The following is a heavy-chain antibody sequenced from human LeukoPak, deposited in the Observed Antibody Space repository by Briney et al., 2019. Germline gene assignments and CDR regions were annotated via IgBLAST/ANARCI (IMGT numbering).Heavy chain of an antibody. D-gene: IGHD6-13*01. CDR2: IYYSGST. CDR1: GGSVSSGSYY. V-gene: IGHV4-61*01. J-gene: IGHJ6*02. CDR3: ARDGHRDNSSSWYSPYYYYYYGMDV. Sequence: SETLSLTCTVSGGSVSSGSYYWSWIRQPPGKGLEWIGYIYYSGSTNYNPSLKSRVTISVDTSKNQFSLKLSSLTAADTAVYYCARDGHRDNSSSWYSPYYYYYYGMDVWGQGTTVTVSS.